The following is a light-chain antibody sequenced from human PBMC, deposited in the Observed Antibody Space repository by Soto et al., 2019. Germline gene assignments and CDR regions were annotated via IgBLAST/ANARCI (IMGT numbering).Light chain of an antibody. J-gene: IGKJ2*01. CDR3: QQTFSLPYT. CDR1: QSISTY. CDR2: ATS. V-gene: IGKV1-39*01. Sequence: DIQMTQSPSSLSAAIGDRVIITCRASQSISTYLNWYLHKPGKAPKLLIYATSILQSGAPSRFSGSGSGTEFSLTISGLQPEDFETYYCQQTFSLPYTFGQGTKLEV.